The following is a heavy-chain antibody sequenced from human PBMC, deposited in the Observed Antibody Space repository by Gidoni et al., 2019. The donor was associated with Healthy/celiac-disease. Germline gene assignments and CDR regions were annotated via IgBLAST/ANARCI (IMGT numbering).Heavy chain of an antibody. CDR2: IYYSGST. V-gene: IGHV4-61*01. Sequence: QVQLRESGPGLVKPSETLSLTCTVSGGSVRSGSYYWSWIRQPPGKGLEWIGYIYYSGSTNYNPSLKSRVTISVDTSKTQFSLKLSSVTAADTAVYYCARDFGGGGYWYFDLWGRGTLVTVSS. CDR1: GGSVRSGSYY. CDR3: ARDFGGGGYWYFDL. D-gene: IGHD3-10*01. J-gene: IGHJ2*01.